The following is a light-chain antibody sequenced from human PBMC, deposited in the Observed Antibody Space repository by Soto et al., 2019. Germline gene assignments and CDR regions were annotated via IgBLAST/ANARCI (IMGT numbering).Light chain of an antibody. CDR1: QSISSF. V-gene: IGKV1-39*01. Sequence: DIQMTQFPSSLSASVGDRVTLTCRASQSISSFLNWYQQKPGKAPKVLIYGASSLQTGVPSRFSGSGSATDFTLTISSLQPEDSATYYCQQSHSAWTFGQGTKVEI. CDR2: GAS. CDR3: QQSHSAWT. J-gene: IGKJ1*01.